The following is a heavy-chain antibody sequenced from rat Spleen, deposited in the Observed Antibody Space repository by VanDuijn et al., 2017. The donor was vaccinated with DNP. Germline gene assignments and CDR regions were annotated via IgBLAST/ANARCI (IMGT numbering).Heavy chain of an antibody. Sequence: QVQLKESGPGLVQSSQTLSLTCTVSGFSLTTYTVAWVRQPPGKGLEWIAAMSSGGSTYYNSVLKSRLSISRDTSKSQVFLKMNSLQTEDTAMYFCARSDYHDGSYYYGYFDYWGQGVMVTVSS. CDR3: ARSDYHDGSYYYGYFDY. J-gene: IGHJ2*01. CDR1: GFSLTTYT. CDR2: MSSGGST. D-gene: IGHD1-12*02. V-gene: IGHV2-6*01.